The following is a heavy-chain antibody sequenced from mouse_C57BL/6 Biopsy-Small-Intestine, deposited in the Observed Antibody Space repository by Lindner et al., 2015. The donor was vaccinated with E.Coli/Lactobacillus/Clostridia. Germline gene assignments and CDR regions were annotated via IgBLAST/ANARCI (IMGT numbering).Heavy chain of an antibody. CDR1: GFNIKDDY. CDR2: IDPADGHT. CDR3: ARDYYDYDGYAMDY. Sequence: VQLQESGAELVRPGASVKLSCTASGFNIKDDYIHWVKQRPEQGLEWIGRIDPADGHTKYAPRFQDTATITADTSSNTAYLQLNSLTSEDTAVYYCARDYYDYDGYAMDYWGQGTSVTVSS. V-gene: IGHV14-3*01. J-gene: IGHJ4*01. D-gene: IGHD2-4*01.